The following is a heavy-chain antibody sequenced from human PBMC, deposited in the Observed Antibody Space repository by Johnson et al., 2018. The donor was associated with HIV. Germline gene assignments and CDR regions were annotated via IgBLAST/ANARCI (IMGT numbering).Heavy chain of an antibody. D-gene: IGHD3-10*01. CDR3: ARDRVRDAFDI. CDR1: GFTVSSNY. V-gene: IGHV3-20*04. J-gene: IGHJ3*02. Sequence: VLLVESGGGLVQPGGSLRLSCAASGFTVSSNYMSWVRQAPGKGLEWVSGINWNGGSTGYADSVKGRFTISRDNAKNSLYLQMNSLRAEDTALYYCARDRVRDAFDIWGQGTMVTVSS. CDR2: INWNGGST.